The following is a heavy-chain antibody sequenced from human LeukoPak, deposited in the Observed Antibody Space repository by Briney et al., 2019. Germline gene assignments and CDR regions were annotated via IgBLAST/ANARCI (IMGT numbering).Heavy chain of an antibody. J-gene: IGHJ6*02. Sequence: PSETLSLTCTVSGGSISSGGYYWSWIRQHPGKGLEWIGYIYYSGSTYYNPSLKSRVTISVDTSKNQFSLKLSSVTAADTAVYYWARASGPYYYYYGMDVWGQGTTVTVSS. D-gene: IGHD5-12*01. CDR1: GGSISSGGYY. V-gene: IGHV4-31*03. CDR3: ARASGPYYYYYGMDV. CDR2: IYYSGST.